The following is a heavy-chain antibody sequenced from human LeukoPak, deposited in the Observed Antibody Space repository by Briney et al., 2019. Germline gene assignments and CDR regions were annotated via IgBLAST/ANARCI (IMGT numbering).Heavy chain of an antibody. Sequence: SETLSLTCAAYGGSFSGYYWSWIRQPPGKGLEWIGEVNHSGSTNYNPSLKSRVTISVDTSKNQFSLKLSSVTAADTAVYYCASRFGEFDYWGQGTLVTVSS. CDR2: VNHSGST. CDR3: ASRFGEFDY. J-gene: IGHJ4*02. D-gene: IGHD3-10*01. CDR1: GGSFSGYY. V-gene: IGHV4-34*01.